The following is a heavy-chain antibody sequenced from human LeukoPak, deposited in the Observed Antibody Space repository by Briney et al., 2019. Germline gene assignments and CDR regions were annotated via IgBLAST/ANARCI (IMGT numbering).Heavy chain of an antibody. CDR3: ARSVAGTVNY. D-gene: IGHD6-19*01. J-gene: IGHJ4*02. CDR2: ISPSGGST. V-gene: IGHV1-46*01. Sequence: ASVKVSCKAFGYTFTSNYMHWVRQAPGQGPEWMGVISPSGGSTTYAQKFQGRVTLTRDTSISTAYMELSRLRSDDTAVYYCARSVAGTVNYWGQGTLVTVSS. CDR1: GYTFTSNY.